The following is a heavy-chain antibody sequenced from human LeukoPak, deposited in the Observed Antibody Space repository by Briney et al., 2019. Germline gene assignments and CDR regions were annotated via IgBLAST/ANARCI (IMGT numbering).Heavy chain of an antibody. D-gene: IGHD2-2*01. V-gene: IGHV3-11*01. Sequence: GGSLRLSCAASGFTFSDYYMSWIRQAPGKGLEWVSYISSSGSTIHYADSVKGRFTISRDNAKNSLYLQMNSLRAEDTAVYYCARALGYCSSTSCYVAYYYGMDVWGQGTTVTVSS. J-gene: IGHJ6*02. CDR2: ISSSGSTI. CDR1: GFTFSDYY. CDR3: ARALGYCSSTSCYVAYYYGMDV.